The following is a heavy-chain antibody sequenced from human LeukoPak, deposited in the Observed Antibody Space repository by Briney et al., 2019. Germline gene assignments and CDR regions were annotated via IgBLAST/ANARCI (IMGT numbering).Heavy chain of an antibody. CDR2: ISYDGSNK. V-gene: IGHV3-30*18. CDR1: GVTFSSYG. CDR3: AKGGYYGSGSFPDY. D-gene: IGHD3-10*01. J-gene: IGHJ4*02. Sequence: GGSLSLSCAASGVTFSSYGMNWVRQAPGKGLEWMAVISYDGSNKYYTDSVNGRFTISRDNSKNALFLQMNSLRAEDTAVYYCAKGGYYGSGSFPDYWGQGTLVTVSS.